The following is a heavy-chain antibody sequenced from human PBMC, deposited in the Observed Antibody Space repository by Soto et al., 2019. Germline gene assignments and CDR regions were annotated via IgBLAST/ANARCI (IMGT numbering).Heavy chain of an antibody. CDR3: AKSGVHDYGDYDWYFDL. D-gene: IGHD4-17*01. Sequence: EVQLLESGGGLVQPGGSLRLSCAASGFTFSSYAMSWVRQAPGKGLEWVSAISGSGGSTYYADSVKGRFTISRDNSKNTQYLQMNSLRAEDTAVYYCAKSGVHDYGDYDWYFDLWGRGTLVTVSS. CDR1: GFTFSSYA. J-gene: IGHJ2*01. CDR2: ISGSGGST. V-gene: IGHV3-23*01.